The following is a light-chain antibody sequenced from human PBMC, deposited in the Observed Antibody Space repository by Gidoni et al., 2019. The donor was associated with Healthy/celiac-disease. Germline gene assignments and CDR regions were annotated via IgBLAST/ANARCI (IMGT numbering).Light chain of an antibody. CDR3: QQTYSTLWT. CDR2: TTS. J-gene: IGKJ1*01. CDR1: QSITNY. Sequence: IQLTQSPFSLSASVGDRVTITCRASQSITNYLHLYQQKPGKAPKLLIYTTSSLQSGVPPRFSGSGSGTDFTLTISSLQPEDFATYYCQQTYSTLWTFGQGTKVEIK. V-gene: IGKV1-39*01.